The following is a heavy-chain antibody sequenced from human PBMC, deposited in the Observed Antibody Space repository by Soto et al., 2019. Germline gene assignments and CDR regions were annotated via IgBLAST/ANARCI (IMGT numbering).Heavy chain of an antibody. CDR2: ISSSSSYI. V-gene: IGHV3-21*01. Sequence: EVQLVESGGGLVKPGGSLRLSCAASGFTFSSYSMNWVRQAPGKGLEWVSAISSSSSYIYYADSVKGRFTISRDNAKNALYLQMNSLIAEDTAVYYCARDSFLAARRGFDYWGQGTRVTVSS. CDR3: ARDSFLAARRGFDY. J-gene: IGHJ4*02. D-gene: IGHD6-6*01. CDR1: GFTFSSYS.